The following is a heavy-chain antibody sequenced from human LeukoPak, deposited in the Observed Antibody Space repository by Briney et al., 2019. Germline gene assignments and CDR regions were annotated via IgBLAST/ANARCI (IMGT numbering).Heavy chain of an antibody. V-gene: IGHV4-34*01. CDR2: INQSGST. CDR3: ARVALQLWLRYFDY. D-gene: IGHD5-18*01. CDR1: GGSFRGYY. Sequence: SETLSLTCAVYGGSFRGYYWSWIRQPPGKGLELIGEINQSGSTNYNPSLKSRVTISVGTSKNQFSLKLSSANAADTAVYSCARVALQLWLRYFDYWGQGTLVTVSS. J-gene: IGHJ4*02.